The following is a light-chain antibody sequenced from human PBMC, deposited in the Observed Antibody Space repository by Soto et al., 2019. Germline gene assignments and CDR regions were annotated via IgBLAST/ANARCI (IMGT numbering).Light chain of an antibody. CDR1: QIVSSY. Sequence: EIVLTQSPATLSLSPGERATLSCRASQIVSSYLAWYQQKPGQAPRLLIYDASKRATGIPARFSGSGSGTDFTLTISSLEPEDFAVYYCQQRSNWPRGVTFGQGTRLEIK. J-gene: IGKJ5*01. V-gene: IGKV3-11*01. CDR3: QQRSNWPRGVT. CDR2: DAS.